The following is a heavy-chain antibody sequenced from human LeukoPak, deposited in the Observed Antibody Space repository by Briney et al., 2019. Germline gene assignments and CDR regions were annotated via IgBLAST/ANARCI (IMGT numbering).Heavy chain of an antibody. D-gene: IGHD2-8*01. CDR1: GFTVSSNY. J-gene: IGHJ4*02. CDR3: ARDRFGVFDY. Sequence: GGSLRLSCAASGFTVSSNYMSWVRQAPGKGLEWVSVIYSGGSTYYADSVKGRFTISRDNAKNSLYLQMTSLRAGDTAKYYCARDRFGVFDYWGPGTLVTVSS. V-gene: IGHV3-53*01. CDR2: IYSGGST.